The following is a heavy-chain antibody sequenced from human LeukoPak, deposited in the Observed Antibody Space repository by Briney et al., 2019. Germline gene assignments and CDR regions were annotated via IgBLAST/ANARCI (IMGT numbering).Heavy chain of an antibody. J-gene: IGHJ4*02. CDR3: AKDGHWPGAICPTNIAVAGYVDC. D-gene: IGHD6-19*01. Sequence: GGSLRLSCAASGFAFNIYTMNWGRQAPGKGQEWVAISNYNGGYTYYADSVKGRFTISRDNFKNMVYLQMNSLRAEDTAIYYCAKDGHWPGAICPTNIAVAGYVDCWGQGSLVSVSS. CDR1: GFAFNIYT. V-gene: IGHV3-23*01. CDR2: SNYNGGYT.